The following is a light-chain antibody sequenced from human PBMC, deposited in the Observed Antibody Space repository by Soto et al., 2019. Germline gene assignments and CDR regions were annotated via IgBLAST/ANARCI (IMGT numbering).Light chain of an antibody. V-gene: IGKV3-20*01. Sequence: EFVLTQSPGTLSLSPGERATLSCRASQSVANSYLAWYQQKPGQAPRLLIYVASNRATGIADRFSGSGSGTDFTLTISRLEPDDFAVYYCQQSTTFGQGTKVEIK. CDR1: QSVANSY. CDR2: VAS. J-gene: IGKJ1*01. CDR3: QQSTT.